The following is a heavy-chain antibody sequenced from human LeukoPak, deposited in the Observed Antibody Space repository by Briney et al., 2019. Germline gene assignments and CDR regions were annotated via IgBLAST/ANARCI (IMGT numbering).Heavy chain of an antibody. CDR3: AKCPPVQYYYGSGSYYSPYFDY. CDR2: ISGSGGST. Sequence: GGSLRLSCAASGFTFSSYAMSWVRQAPGKGLEWVSAISGSGGSTYYADSVKGRFAISRDNSKNTLYLQMNSLRAEDTAVYYCAKCPPVQYYYGSGSYYSPYFDYWGQGTLVTVSS. J-gene: IGHJ4*02. D-gene: IGHD3-10*01. V-gene: IGHV3-23*01. CDR1: GFTFSSYA.